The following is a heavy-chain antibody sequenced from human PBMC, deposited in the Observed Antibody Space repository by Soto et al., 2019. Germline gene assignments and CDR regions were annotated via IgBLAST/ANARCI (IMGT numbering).Heavy chain of an antibody. D-gene: IGHD3-22*01. CDR2: INHSGAT. CDR3: ARGRFYYDSSGYSPLFIDY. CDR1: GGSLRRYY. V-gene: IGHV4-34*01. Sequence: SETLSLTSAGYGGSLRRYYWSWIRQPPGKGLEWIGEINHSGATNYNPSLKSRVTISVDTSKNQFSLKLSSVTAADTAVYYCARGRFYYDSSGYSPLFIDYWGQGTLVTVS. J-gene: IGHJ4*02.